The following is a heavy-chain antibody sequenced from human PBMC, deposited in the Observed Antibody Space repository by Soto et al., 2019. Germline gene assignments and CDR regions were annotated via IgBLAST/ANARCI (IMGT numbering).Heavy chain of an antibody. CDR2: IRSKANSYAT. CDR1: GFTFSGSA. Sequence: GGSLRLSCATSGFTFSGSAIHWVRQASGKGLEWVGRIRSKANSYATEYAASVKGRFTISRDDSKNTAYLQMNSLKTEDTAVYYCTSRQPHYYDSSGYHFQYWGQGTLVTVSS. D-gene: IGHD3-22*01. J-gene: IGHJ1*01. V-gene: IGHV3-73*01. CDR3: TSRQPHYYDSSGYHFQY.